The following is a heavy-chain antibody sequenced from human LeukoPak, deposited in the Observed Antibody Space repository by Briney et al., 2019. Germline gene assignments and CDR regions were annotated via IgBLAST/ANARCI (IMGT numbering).Heavy chain of an antibody. Sequence: SETLSLTCTVSGGSISSYYWSWIRQPAGKGLEWIGRIYTSGSTNYNPSLKSRVTMSVDTSKNQFSLKLSSVTAADTAVYYCARNLYSGSYGSVRAFDIWGQGTMVTVSS. CDR2: IYTSGST. CDR3: ARNLYSGSYGSVRAFDI. V-gene: IGHV4-4*07. D-gene: IGHD1-26*01. J-gene: IGHJ3*02. CDR1: GGSISSYY.